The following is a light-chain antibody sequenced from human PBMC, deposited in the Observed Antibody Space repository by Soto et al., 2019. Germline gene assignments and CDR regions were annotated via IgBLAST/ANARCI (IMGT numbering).Light chain of an antibody. Sequence: EIVMTQSPATLSVSPGERATLSCRASQSVSANLAWYQQKPGQAPRLLISGASTRATGIPARFSGSGSGTEFTLTISSLQSEDFAVYYCQQYNNWPQTFGPGTKVDIK. CDR1: QSVSAN. V-gene: IGKV3-15*01. CDR3: QQYNNWPQT. CDR2: GAS. J-gene: IGKJ3*01.